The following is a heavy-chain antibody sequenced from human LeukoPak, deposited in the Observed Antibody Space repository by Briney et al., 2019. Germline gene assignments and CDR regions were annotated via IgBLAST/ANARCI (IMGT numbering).Heavy chain of an antibody. Sequence: NPGGSLRLSCAASGLAFNSYTIKWVRQAPGKGLEWVSAITSRGTHIYNADSVKGRFTISRDNAENSAYLQMSSLRAEDTAVYYCARVAQGATTENYYYYYMDVWGKGTTVTVSS. V-gene: IGHV3-21*01. CDR1: GLAFNSYT. CDR2: ITSRGTHI. J-gene: IGHJ6*03. CDR3: ARVAQGATTENYYYYYMDV. D-gene: IGHD4-11*01.